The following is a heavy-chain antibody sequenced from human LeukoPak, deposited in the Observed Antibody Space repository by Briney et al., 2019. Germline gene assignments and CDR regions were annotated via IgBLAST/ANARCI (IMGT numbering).Heavy chain of an antibody. D-gene: IGHD3-22*01. CDR3: ARPVDNDSYYFHY. CDR1: GYSFTNYW. J-gene: IGHJ4*02. CDR2: IYPGDSDI. V-gene: IGHV5-51*01. Sequence: GESLKISCKGSGYSFTNYWIGWVRQMPGEGLEWLGIIYPGDSDIRYSPSFQGQVTISADKSISTAYLQWSSLRASDTAMYYCARPVDNDSYYFHYWGQGTLVTVSS.